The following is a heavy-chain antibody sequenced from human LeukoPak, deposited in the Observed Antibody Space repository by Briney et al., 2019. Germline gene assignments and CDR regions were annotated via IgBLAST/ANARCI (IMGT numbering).Heavy chain of an antibody. J-gene: IGHJ4*02. CDR2: ISYDGSNK. CDR3: ASEYLVAARPSRPGFLGY. D-gene: IGHD6-6*01. CDR1: GFTFSSYA. Sequence: PGRSLRLSCAASGFTFSSYAMHWVRQAPGKGLEWVAVISYDGSNKYYADSVKGRFTISRDNSKNTLYLQMNSLRAEDTAVYYCASEYLVAARPSRPGFLGYWGQGTLVTVSS. V-gene: IGHV3-30-3*01.